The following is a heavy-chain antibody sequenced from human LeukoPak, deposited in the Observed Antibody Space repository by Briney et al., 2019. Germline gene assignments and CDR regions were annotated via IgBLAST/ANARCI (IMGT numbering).Heavy chain of an antibody. CDR2: ISSSGSTI. CDR1: GFTFSSYE. D-gene: IGHD2-2*01. Sequence: GGSLRLSCAASGFTFSSYEMNWVRQAPGKGLEWVSYISSSGSTIYYADSVKGRFTISRENAKNSLYLQMNSLRAEDTAVYYCARLPDLYCSSTSCYENFDYWGQGTLVTVSS. CDR3: ARLPDLYCSSTSCYENFDY. J-gene: IGHJ4*02. V-gene: IGHV3-48*03.